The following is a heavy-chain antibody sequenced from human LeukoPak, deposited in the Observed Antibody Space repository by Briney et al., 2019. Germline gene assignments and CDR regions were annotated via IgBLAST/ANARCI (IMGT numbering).Heavy chain of an antibody. J-gene: IGHJ5*02. CDR3: ATGRYYGSGSYKNWFDP. CDR1: GYTLTELS. Sequence: ASVKVSCKVSGYTLTELSMHWVRQAPGKGLEWMGGFDPEDGETIYAQKFQGRVTMTEDTSTDTAYMELSSLRSEDTAVYYCATGRYYGSGSYKNWFDPWGQGTLVTVSS. V-gene: IGHV1-24*01. CDR2: FDPEDGET. D-gene: IGHD3-10*01.